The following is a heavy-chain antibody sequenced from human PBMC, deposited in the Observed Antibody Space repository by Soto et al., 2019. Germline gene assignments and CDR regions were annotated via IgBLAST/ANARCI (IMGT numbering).Heavy chain of an antibody. CDR3: ARDWGIVVVPAAHTYYYYGMDV. J-gene: IGHJ6*02. D-gene: IGHD2-2*01. CDR1: GGTFSSYA. Sequence: ASVKVSCKASGGTFSSYAISWVRQAPVQGLEWMGGIIPIFGTANYAQKFQGRVTITADESTSTAYMELSSLRSEDTAVYYCARDWGIVVVPAAHTYYYYGMDVWGQGTTVTVSS. V-gene: IGHV1-69*13. CDR2: IIPIFGTA.